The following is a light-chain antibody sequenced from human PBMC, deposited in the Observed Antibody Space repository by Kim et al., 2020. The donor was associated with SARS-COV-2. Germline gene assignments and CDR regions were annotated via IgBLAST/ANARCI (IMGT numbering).Light chain of an antibody. CDR2: EVS. J-gene: IGLJ3*02. V-gene: IGLV2-23*02. CDR3: CSYAGSSTWV. CDR1: SRDVGSYNL. Sequence: GQAMTISGTGTSRDVGSYNLVSWYQQHPGKAPKLMIYEVSKRPSGVSNRFSGSKAGNTASLTISGLQAEDEADYYCCSYAGSSTWVFGGGTKLTVL.